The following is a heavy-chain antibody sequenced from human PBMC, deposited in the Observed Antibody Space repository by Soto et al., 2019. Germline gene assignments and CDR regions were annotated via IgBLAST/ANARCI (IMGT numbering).Heavy chain of an antibody. CDR3: ARVPTYCSGGSCYSHIQQYYFDY. D-gene: IGHD2-15*01. Sequence: QVQLQESGPGLVKPSQTLSLTCTVSGGYNSSGGYYWSWIRQHPGKGLEWIGYIYYSGSTYYNPSLKSRVTISVDTSKNQCSLKLSSVTAADTAVYYCARVPTYCSGGSCYSHIQQYYFDYWGQGTLVTVSS. V-gene: IGHV4-31*03. CDR2: IYYSGST. J-gene: IGHJ4*02. CDR1: GGYNSSGGYY.